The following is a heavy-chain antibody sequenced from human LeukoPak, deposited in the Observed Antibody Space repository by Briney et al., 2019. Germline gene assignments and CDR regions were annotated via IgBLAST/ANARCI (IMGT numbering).Heavy chain of an antibody. D-gene: IGHD2-15*01. CDR1: GFTFRNYG. J-gene: IGHJ6*03. Sequence: PGGSLRLSCAASGFTFRNYGMHWVRQAPGKGLEWVAVISYDGSNKYYADSVKGRFTISRDKSKNTLSLQMNGLRVEDTAVYYCAKVMPPGRIRFYSYYMDVWGKGTTVSVS. CDR3: AKVMPPGRIRFYSYYMDV. V-gene: IGHV3-30*18. CDR2: ISYDGSNK.